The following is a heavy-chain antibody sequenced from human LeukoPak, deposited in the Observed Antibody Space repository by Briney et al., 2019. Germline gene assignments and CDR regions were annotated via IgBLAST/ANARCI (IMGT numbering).Heavy chain of an antibody. D-gene: IGHD2-2*02. V-gene: IGHV1-8*01. J-gene: IGHJ5*02. CDR3: ARASLLGYCSSTSCYKYNWFDP. CDR2: MNHNRGNT. CDR1: GYTFTSYD. Sequence: GASVKVSCKASGYTFTSYDINWVRQATGQGLEWMGWMNHNRGNTGYAQKFQGRVTMTRNTSISTAYMELSSLRSEDTAVYYCARASLLGYCSSTSCYKYNWFDPWGQGTLVTVSS.